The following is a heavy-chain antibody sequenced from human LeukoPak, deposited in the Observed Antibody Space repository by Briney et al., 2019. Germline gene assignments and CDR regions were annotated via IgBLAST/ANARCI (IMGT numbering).Heavy chain of an antibody. J-gene: IGHJ6*03. D-gene: IGHD2-15*01. CDR2: INHSGST. CDR1: GGSFSGYY. V-gene: IGHV4-34*01. Sequence: SETLSLTCAVYGGSFSGYYWSWIRQPPGKGLEWIGEINHSGSTNYNPSLKSRVTISIDTSKNQFSLKLSSVTAADTAVYYCGRDALVGYFSYYYMDVWGKGTTVTVSS. CDR3: GRDALVGYFSYYYMDV.